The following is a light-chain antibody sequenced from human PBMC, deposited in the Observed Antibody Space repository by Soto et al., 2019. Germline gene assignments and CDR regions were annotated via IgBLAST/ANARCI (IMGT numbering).Light chain of an antibody. J-gene: IGLJ3*02. CDR2: DVT. V-gene: IGLV2-11*01. CDR3: CLYAGSYTWV. CDR1: SSDVGDYNY. Sequence: QSVLTQPRSVSGSPGQSVTISCTGTSSDVGDYNYVSWYQQHPGKAPKLMIFDVTERPSGVPDRFSGSKSGNTASLTISGLQADDEADYYCCLYAGSYTWVFGGGTKLTVL.